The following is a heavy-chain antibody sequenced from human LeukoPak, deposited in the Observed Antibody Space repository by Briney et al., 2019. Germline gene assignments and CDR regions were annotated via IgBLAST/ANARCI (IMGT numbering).Heavy chain of an antibody. J-gene: IGHJ4*02. CDR3: ARGHIMKYSSSWFRGPYDY. CDR2: IYTSGST. CDR1: GGSISSGSYY. Sequence: SQTLSLTCTVSGGSISSGSYYWSWIRQPAGKGLERIGRIYTSGSTNYNPSLKSRVTISVDTSKNQFSLKLSSVTAADTAVYYCARGHIMKYSSSWFRGPYDYWGQGTLVTVSS. D-gene: IGHD6-13*01. V-gene: IGHV4-61*02.